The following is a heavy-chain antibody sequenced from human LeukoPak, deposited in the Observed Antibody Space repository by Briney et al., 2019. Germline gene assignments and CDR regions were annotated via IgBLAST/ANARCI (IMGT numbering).Heavy chain of an antibody. D-gene: IGHD6-19*01. CDR2: INHSGST. J-gene: IGHJ4*02. CDR1: GYSISSGYY. Sequence: SETLSLTCTVSGYSISSGYYWSWIRQPPGKGLEWIGEINHSGSTNYNPSLKSRVTISVDTSKNQFSLKLSSVTAADTAVYYCARRSRSGWYPFDYWGQGTLVTVSS. V-gene: IGHV4-38-2*02. CDR3: ARRSRSGWYPFDY.